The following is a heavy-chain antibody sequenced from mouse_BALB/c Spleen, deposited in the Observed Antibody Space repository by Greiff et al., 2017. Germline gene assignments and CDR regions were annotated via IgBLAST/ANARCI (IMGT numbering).Heavy chain of an antibody. CDR2: IDPANGNT. V-gene: IGHV14-3*02. CDR1: GFNIKDTY. CDR3: ARGYGYPYYYAMDY. Sequence: VQLQQSGAELVKPGASVKLSCTASGFNIKDTYMHWVKQRPEQGLEWIGRIDPANGNTKYDPKFPGKATITADTSSNTAYLQLSSLTSEDTAVYYCARGYGYPYYYAMDYWGQGTSVTVSS. D-gene: IGHD2-2*01. J-gene: IGHJ4*01.